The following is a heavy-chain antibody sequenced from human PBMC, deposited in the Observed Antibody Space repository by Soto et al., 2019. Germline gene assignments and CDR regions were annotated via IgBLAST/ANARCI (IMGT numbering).Heavy chain of an antibody. CDR2: IYPGDSDT. D-gene: IGHD2-2*01. CDR3: ARLLDNSQLLLGNRCNWFAP. CDR1: VYSFTSYW. J-gene: IGHJ5*02. V-gene: IGHV5-51*01. Sequence: PGESLKISCKGSVYSFTSYWIGWVRQMPGKGLEWMGIIYPGDSDTRYSPSFQGQVTISADKSISTAYLQWSRLKASDTAMFYFARLLDNSQLLLGNRCNWFAPWGRGTLVPAS.